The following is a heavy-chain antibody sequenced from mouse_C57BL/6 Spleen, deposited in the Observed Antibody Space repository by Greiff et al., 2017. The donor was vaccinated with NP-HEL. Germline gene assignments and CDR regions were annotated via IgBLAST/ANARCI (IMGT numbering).Heavy chain of an antibody. D-gene: IGHD3-2*02. CDR1: GYTFTSYW. CDR2: IYPSDSET. CDR3: ARGSGRRYYYAMDY. J-gene: IGHJ4*01. Sequence: QIQLQQSGAELVRPGSSVKLSCKASGYTFTSYWMDWVKQRPGQGLEWIGNIYPSDSETHYNQKFKDKATLTVDKSSSTAYMQLSSLTSEDSAVYYCARGSGRRYYYAMDYWGQGTSVTVSS. V-gene: IGHV1-61*01.